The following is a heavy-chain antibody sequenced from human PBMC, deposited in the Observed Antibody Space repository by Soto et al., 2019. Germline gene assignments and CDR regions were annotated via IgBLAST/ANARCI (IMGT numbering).Heavy chain of an antibody. CDR1: GFTFSSYS. D-gene: IGHD5-12*01. V-gene: IGHV3-48*04. J-gene: IGHJ6*02. Sequence: GGSLRLSCAASGFTFSSYSMNWVRQAPGKGLEWVSYISSSSTIYYADSVKGRFTISRDNAKNSLYLQMNSLRAEDTAVYYCARDQGIVATPYYYYGMDVWGQGTTVTVSS. CDR3: ARDQGIVATPYYYYGMDV. CDR2: ISSSSTI.